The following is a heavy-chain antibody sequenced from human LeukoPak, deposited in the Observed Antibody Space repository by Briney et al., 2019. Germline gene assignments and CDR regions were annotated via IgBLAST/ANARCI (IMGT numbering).Heavy chain of an antibody. V-gene: IGHV4-61*02. J-gene: IGHJ5*02. CDR3: ARAFWSGSNWFDP. D-gene: IGHD3-3*01. Sequence: SQTLSLTCPVSGGSINSGSYYWSWIRQPAGKGLEWIGRIYTSGNTNCNPSLKSRVTISVDTSRNQFSLKLSSVTAADTAVCYCARAFWSGSNWFDPWGQGTLVTVSS. CDR1: GGSINSGSYY. CDR2: IYTSGNT.